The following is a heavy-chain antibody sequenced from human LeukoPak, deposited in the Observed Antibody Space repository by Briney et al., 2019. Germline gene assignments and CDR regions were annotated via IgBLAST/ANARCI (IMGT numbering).Heavy chain of an antibody. D-gene: IGHD1-1*01. V-gene: IGHV1-18*01. J-gene: IGHJ4*02. CDR2: ISAYNGNT. Sequence: ASVKVSCKASGYTFTSHGISWVRQAPGQGLEWMGWISAYNGNTNYAQKLQGRVTMTTDTSTSTAYMELRSLRSDDTAMYYCARCPRTGTIRKGLNDYWGQGTLVTVSS. CDR3: ARCPRTGTIRKGLNDY. CDR1: GYTFTSHG.